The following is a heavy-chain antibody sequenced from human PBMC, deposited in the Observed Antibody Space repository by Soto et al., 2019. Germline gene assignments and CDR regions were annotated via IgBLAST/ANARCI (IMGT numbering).Heavy chain of an antibody. D-gene: IGHD1-1*01. CDR3: ARAHAPTSPFDS. V-gene: IGHV4-59*01. CDR2: IFHSGNA. J-gene: IGHJ4*01. Sequence: PSETLSLSCTVSGGSIRNVYWSWIRQAPGKGLEWIGFIFHSGNAKYNPSLKSRVTISVDTSKNQFSLSLDSVTAADTAVSFCARAHAPTSPFDSGGQGTLVTVSS. CDR1: GGSIRNVY.